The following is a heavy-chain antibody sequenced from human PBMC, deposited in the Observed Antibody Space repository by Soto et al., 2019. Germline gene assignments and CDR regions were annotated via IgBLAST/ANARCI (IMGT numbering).Heavy chain of an antibody. CDR2: INPGNGDT. CDR3: ARNSYIAGDHDSYYFDY. D-gene: IGHD2-21*02. CDR1: GYTFTRYA. V-gene: IGHV1-3*01. Sequence: QVHLVQSGAEVKKPGASVKVSCKASGYTFTRYAMHWVRQAPGQRPEWMGWINPGNGDTKYSEKLQGRVTFTRDTSASTTYMELSSLRSEDTAMYYCARNSYIAGDHDSYYFDYWGQGTPVTGSS. J-gene: IGHJ4*02.